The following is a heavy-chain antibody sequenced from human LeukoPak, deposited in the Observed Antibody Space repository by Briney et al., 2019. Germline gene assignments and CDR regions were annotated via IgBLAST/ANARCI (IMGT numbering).Heavy chain of an antibody. Sequence: ASVKVSCKASGYTFNSYDINGVRQATGQGRKWMGWMNPNRGNTGYAQKFQGRSTKTRNTSISPAHMELSSLEPWDTGGELCGEDSLAARRAARRAWFGGWGQRALVTV. D-gene: IGHD6-6*01. CDR2: MNPNRGNT. CDR3: GEDSLAARRAARRAWFGG. J-gene: IGHJ5*02. V-gene: IGHV1-8*01. CDR1: GYTFNSYD.